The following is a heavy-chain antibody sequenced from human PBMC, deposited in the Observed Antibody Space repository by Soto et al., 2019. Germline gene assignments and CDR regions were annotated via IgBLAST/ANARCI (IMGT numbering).Heavy chain of an antibody. J-gene: IGHJ6*02. CDR1: GSRFSNYC. CDR2: ISYDGITK. V-gene: IGHV3-30*18. CDR3: AKDMTRFLAWPHYFRGLDV. Sequence: GGSLRLSCEASGSRFSNYCMHWVRQAPGKGLEWVAAISYDGITKYYSDSLKGRFTISKDNSKNTLYLEMNSLRPEDTAVYYCAKDMTRFLAWPHYFRGLDVWGQGTTVTVSS. D-gene: IGHD3-3*01.